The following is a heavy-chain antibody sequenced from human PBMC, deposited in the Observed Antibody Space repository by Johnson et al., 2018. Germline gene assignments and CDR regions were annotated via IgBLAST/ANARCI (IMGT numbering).Heavy chain of an antibody. CDR3: ARARSYDVSGTYFNGMDV. D-gene: IGHD3-10*01. Sequence: EVQLVESGGSVVRPGGSLRLSCVVSGFSFDDYGMNWVRQAPGKGLEWVSDINWNGDSTNYADSVKGRFTIYRDNAKNSLYLQINSLRAVDTALYYCARARSYDVSGTYFNGMDVWGQGTTVTVSS. V-gene: IGHV3-20*04. J-gene: IGHJ6*02. CDR2: INWNGDST. CDR1: GFSFDDYG.